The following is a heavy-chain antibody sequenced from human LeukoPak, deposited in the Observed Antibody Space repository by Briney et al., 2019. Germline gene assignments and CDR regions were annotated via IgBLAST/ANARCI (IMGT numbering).Heavy chain of an antibody. CDR1: GFTFSISW. CDR2: IKEDGGKE. Sequence: PGGSLRLSCAASGFTFSISWMAWVRQAPGKGLEWLANIKEDGGKENYVDSVKGRFTISRDNAKNSVYLQLNSLRVEDTALYYCTRDGAYSAFDIWGEGTMVTVSS. J-gene: IGHJ3*02. D-gene: IGHD4-11*01. CDR3: TRDGAYSAFDI. V-gene: IGHV3-7*01.